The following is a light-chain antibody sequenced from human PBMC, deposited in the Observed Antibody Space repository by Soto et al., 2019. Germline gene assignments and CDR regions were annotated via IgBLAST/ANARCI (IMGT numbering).Light chain of an antibody. CDR2: DAS. V-gene: IGKV3-20*01. J-gene: IGKJ1*01. CDR3: QQYGRSPWT. CDR1: QSVSSNY. Sequence: EIVLTQSPGTLSLSPGERATLSCRASQSVSSNYVAWFQQKTGQAPRLLIYDASSRATGIPDRFSGRGSGTDFTLTISGLEPEDFAVYYCQQYGRSPWTFGQGTKV.